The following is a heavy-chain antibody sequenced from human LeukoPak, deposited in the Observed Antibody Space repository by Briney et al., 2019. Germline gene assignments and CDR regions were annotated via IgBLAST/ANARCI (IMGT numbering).Heavy chain of an antibody. CDR2: IYYSKNT. D-gene: IGHD5-18*01. CDR1: GGSISSSNAY. CDR3: ASPRGFSYGYFDN. Sequence: SETLSLTCTVSGGSISSSNAYWGWIRQPQGKGLGWIGSIYYSKNTYYNPSLKSRVTISADTSKNQFSLTLGSVSATDTAVYYCASPRGFSYGYFDNWGQGTLVTVSS. V-gene: IGHV4-39*01. J-gene: IGHJ4*02.